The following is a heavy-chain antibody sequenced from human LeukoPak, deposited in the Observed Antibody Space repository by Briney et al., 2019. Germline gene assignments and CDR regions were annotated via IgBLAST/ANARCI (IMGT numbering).Heavy chain of an antibody. D-gene: IGHD2-2*01. CDR1: GYSFTSYW. Sequence: GESLNIACKGSGYSFTSYWIGWVRQMPGKGLEWMGIMYPGDSDTRYSPSFQGQVTISADKSISTAYLQWSSLKASDTAMYYCARHYCSSTSFRNYMDVWGKGTTVTVSS. CDR3: ARHYCSSTSFRNYMDV. CDR2: MYPGDSDT. J-gene: IGHJ6*03. V-gene: IGHV5-51*01.